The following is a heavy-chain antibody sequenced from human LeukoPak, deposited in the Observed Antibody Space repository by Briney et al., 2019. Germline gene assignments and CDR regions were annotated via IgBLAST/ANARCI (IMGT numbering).Heavy chain of an antibody. V-gene: IGHV1-46*01. D-gene: IGHD6-13*01. Sequence: ASVKVSCKASGYTFTSYYMHWVRQAPGQGLEWMGIINPSGGSTSYAQKFQGRVTMTRDTSTSTVYMELSSLRSEDTAVYYCARDFRVAAADNNWFDPWGQGTLVTVSS. CDR2: INPSGGST. CDR3: ARDFRVAAADNNWFDP. CDR1: GYTFTSYY. J-gene: IGHJ5*02.